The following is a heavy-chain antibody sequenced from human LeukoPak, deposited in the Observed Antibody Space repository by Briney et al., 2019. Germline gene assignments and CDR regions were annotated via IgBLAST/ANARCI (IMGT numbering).Heavy chain of an antibody. CDR2: IYYSGST. CDR3: ARGSGSPMGWFDP. CDR1: GGSISSYY. V-gene: IGHV4-39*07. D-gene: IGHD3-10*01. Sequence: PSETLSLTCTVSGGSISSYYWGWIRQPPGKGLEWIGSIYYSGSTYYNPSLKSRVTISVDTSKNQFSLKLSSVTAADTAVYYCARGSGSPMGWFDPWGQGTLVTVSS. J-gene: IGHJ5*02.